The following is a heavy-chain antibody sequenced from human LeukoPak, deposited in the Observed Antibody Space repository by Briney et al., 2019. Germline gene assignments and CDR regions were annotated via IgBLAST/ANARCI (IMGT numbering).Heavy chain of an antibody. CDR3: ARVRSYDSSGYLLDY. CDR2: IYTSGST. Sequence: SETLSLTCAVYGGSFSGYYWSWIRQPAGKGLEWIGRIYTSGSTNYNPSLKSRVTMSVDTSKNQFSLKLSSVTAADTAVYYCARVRSYDSSGYLLDYWGQGTLVTVSS. J-gene: IGHJ4*02. D-gene: IGHD3-22*01. CDR1: GGSFSGYY. V-gene: IGHV4-59*10.